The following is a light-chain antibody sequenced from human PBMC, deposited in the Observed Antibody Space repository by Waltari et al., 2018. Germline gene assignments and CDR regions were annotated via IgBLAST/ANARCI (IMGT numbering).Light chain of an antibody. CDR2: QDD. CDR3: QAWDSSTAV. V-gene: IGLV3-1*01. Sequence: YELTQPPSVSVSPRQTASITCSGDKLRDKYGYWYKQRAGLPPVLVIYQDDTRPSGIPERFSGSNSGTTATLTISGTQADDEAVYYCQAWDSSTAVFGGGTKVTVL. J-gene: IGLJ2*01. CDR1: KLRDKY.